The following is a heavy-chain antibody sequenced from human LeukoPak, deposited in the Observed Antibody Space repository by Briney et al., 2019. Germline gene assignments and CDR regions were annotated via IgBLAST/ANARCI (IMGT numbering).Heavy chain of an antibody. V-gene: IGHV3-30*14. CDR2: ISYDGSNK. J-gene: IGHJ4*02. CDR1: GFTFSSYA. CDR3: AREQYYYGSGSYPDY. Sequence: GGSLRLSCAASGFTFSSYAMHWVRQAPGKGLEWVAVISYDGSNKYYADSVKGRFTISRDNSKNTLYLQMNSLRAEDTAVYYCAREQYYYGSGSYPDYWGQGTLVTVSS. D-gene: IGHD3-10*01.